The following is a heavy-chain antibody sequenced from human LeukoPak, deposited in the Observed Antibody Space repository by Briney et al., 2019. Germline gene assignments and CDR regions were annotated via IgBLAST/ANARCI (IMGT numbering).Heavy chain of an antibody. D-gene: IGHD3-22*01. Sequence: SSVKVSCKASGGTFSSYAISWVRQAPGQGLEWMGGIIPIFGTANYAQKFQGRVTITTDESTSTAYMELSSLRSEDTAVYYCARGRGVFYDSSGYWGFDPWGQGTLVTVSS. CDR1: GGTFSSYA. CDR2: IIPIFGTA. V-gene: IGHV1-69*05. CDR3: ARGRGVFYDSSGYWGFDP. J-gene: IGHJ5*02.